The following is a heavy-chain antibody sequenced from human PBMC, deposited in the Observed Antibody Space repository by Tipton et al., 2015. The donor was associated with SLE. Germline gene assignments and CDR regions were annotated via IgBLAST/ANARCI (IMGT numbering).Heavy chain of an antibody. J-gene: IGHJ4*02. CDR1: GGSISSGGYS. Sequence: TLSLTCAVSGGSISSGGYSWSWIRQPPGKGLEWIGYIYHSGSTYYNPSLKSRVTISVDRSKNQFSLKLSSVTAADTAVYYCARSCSSTSCNSQYYFDYWGQGTPFTVSS. D-gene: IGHD2-2*01. V-gene: IGHV4-30-2*01. CDR3: ARSCSSTSCNSQYYFDY. CDR2: IYHSGST.